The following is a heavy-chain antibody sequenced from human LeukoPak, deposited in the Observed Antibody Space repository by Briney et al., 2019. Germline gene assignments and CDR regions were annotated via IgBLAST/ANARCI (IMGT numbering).Heavy chain of an antibody. Sequence: GGSLRLSCAASGFTFSRHWMHWVRQAPGKGLVWVSRIKGDRSTTNYADSVKGRFTISRDNAKNTLYLQMNSLRAEDTAVYYYAREYNYDLDVWGKGTTVTVSS. CDR1: GFTFSRHW. J-gene: IGHJ6*04. CDR2: IKGDRSTT. CDR3: AREYNYDLDV. V-gene: IGHV3-74*01.